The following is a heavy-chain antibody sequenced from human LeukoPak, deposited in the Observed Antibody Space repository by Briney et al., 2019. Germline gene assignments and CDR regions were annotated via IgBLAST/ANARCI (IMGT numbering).Heavy chain of an antibody. J-gene: IGHJ5*02. CDR2: ISSGSTYI. Sequence: GGSLRLSCAASGFTFSSYTMNWVRQAPGKGLELVSSISSGSTYIYYADSVKGRFTISRDNAKNSLYLQMNSLRAEDTAVYYCARDCSSTSGCWGPWGQGTLVTVSS. CDR1: GFTFSSYT. CDR3: ARDCSSTSGCWGP. V-gene: IGHV3-21*01. D-gene: IGHD2-2*01.